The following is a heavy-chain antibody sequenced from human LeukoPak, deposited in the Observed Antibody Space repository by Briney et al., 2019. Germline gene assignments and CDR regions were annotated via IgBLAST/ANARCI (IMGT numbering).Heavy chain of an antibody. Sequence: SETLSLTCAVYGGSFSGYYWSWIRQPPGKGLEWIGEVNHSGSTNYNPSLKSRVTISVDTSKNQFSLKLSSVTAADTAVYYCARGAHIVGGMDVWGQGTTVTVSS. CDR3: ARGAHIVGGMDV. CDR1: GGSFSGYY. J-gene: IGHJ6*02. CDR2: VNHSGST. V-gene: IGHV4-34*01. D-gene: IGHD2-15*01.